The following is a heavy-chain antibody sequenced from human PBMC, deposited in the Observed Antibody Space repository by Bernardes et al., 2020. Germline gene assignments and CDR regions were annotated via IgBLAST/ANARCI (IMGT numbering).Heavy chain of an antibody. V-gene: IGHV4-61*01. D-gene: IGHD3-10*01. J-gene: IGHJ5*02. CDR3: ASIVVRGGIIGFDP. CDR1: GVSVSSGSYY. Sequence: SETLSPTCTVSGVSVSSGSYYWSWPRQPPGKGLEWLGYIYDSGSTNYNPSLKSRVTISVDTSKNQVSLKLSSVTAADTAVYYCASIVVRGGIIGFDPWSQGTLVAVSS. CDR2: IYDSGST.